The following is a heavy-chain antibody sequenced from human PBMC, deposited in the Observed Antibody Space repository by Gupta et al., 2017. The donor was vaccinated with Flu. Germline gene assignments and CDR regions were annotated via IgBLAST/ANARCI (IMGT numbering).Heavy chain of an antibody. V-gene: IGHV3-7*01. Sequence: SCAASGFTSTSYGMNGVRQAPGKVLEWVANIRGDGSEPHYVDSVTSRFTISRNTAKNSMYLEMNSLRAEDTAVYYWASGGGYLIESWGQGTLVTISS. CDR2: IRGDGSEP. J-gene: IGHJ4*02. D-gene: IGHD3-22*01. CDR3: ASGGGYLIES. CDR1: GFTSTSYG.